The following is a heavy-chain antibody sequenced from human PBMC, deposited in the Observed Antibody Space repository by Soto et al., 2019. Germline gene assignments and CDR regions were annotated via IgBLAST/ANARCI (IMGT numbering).Heavy chain of an antibody. D-gene: IGHD2-21*01. CDR3: AHFSDLEWFDP. J-gene: IGHJ5*02. Sequence: PSATLSLTCAVSGYSISSGYYWGWIRQPPGKWLEWIGSIYHSGSTYYNPSLKSRVTISIDTSKNQFSLKLSSLTAADTAVYYCAHFSDLEWFDPWGQGTLVTVSS. V-gene: IGHV4-38-2*01. CDR2: IYHSGST. CDR1: GYSISSGYY.